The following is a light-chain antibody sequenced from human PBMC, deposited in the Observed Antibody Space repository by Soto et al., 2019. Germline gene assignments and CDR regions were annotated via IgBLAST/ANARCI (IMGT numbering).Light chain of an antibody. Sequence: HSALTQPASVSGSPGQSITISCTGTSSDIGADDYVSWYRQHPGKAPKLLIYEVTNRPSGVSPRFSGSKSANTASLTISGLQVEDEADYYCSSHTSSASVVFGGGTKLTVL. V-gene: IGLV2-14*01. CDR1: SSDIGADDY. J-gene: IGLJ2*01. CDR2: EVT. CDR3: SSHTSSASVV.